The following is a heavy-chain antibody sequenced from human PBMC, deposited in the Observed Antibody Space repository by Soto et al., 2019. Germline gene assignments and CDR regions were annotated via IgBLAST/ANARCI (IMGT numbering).Heavy chain of an antibody. Sequence: QVQLVQSGAEVKKPGSSVKVSCKASGGTFSSYTISWVRQAPGQGLEWMGRIIPILGIANYAQKFQGRVTITADKSTSTAYMELSSLRSEDTAVYYCARDTAGDYSSDWGQGTLVTGSS. V-gene: IGHV1-69*08. CDR2: IIPILGIA. D-gene: IGHD2-15*01. J-gene: IGHJ4*02. CDR1: GGTFSSYT. CDR3: ARDTAGDYSSD.